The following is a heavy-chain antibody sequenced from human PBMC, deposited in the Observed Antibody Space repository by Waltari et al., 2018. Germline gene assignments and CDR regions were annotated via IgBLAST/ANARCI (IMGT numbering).Heavy chain of an antibody. V-gene: IGHV4-59*01. CDR3: AGDRSRLRWNDFDAFDI. CDR1: GGSISSYY. J-gene: IGHJ3*02. CDR2: IYYSGST. Sequence: QVQLQESGPGLVKPSETLSLTCTVSGGSISSYYWSWIRQPPGKGLEWIGDIYYSGSTNYNPSLKGRVTISVDTSKNQFSLKLVSVTAADTAVYYCAGDRSRLRWNDFDAFDIWGQGTMVTVSS. D-gene: IGHD4-17*01.